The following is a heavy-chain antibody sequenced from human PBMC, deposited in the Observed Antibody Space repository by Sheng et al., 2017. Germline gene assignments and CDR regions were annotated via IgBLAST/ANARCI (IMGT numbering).Heavy chain of an antibody. CDR3: ARSGITMMAMDV. V-gene: IGHV1-69*13. Sequence: QVQLVQSGAEVKKPGSSVKVSCKVSRGIFSNYAIIWVRQAPGQGLEWMGGIIPIFGTTKYAQKFQGRVTITADESRTTAYMALSSLRSADTAVYYCARSGITMMAMDVWGQGTTVTVSS. D-gene: IGHD3-22*01. J-gene: IGHJ6*02. CDR1: RGIFSNYA. CDR2: IIPIFGTT.